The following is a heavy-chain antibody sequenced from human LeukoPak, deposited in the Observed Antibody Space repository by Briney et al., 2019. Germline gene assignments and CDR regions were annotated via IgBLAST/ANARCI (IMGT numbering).Heavy chain of an antibody. V-gene: IGHV4-61*01. D-gene: IGHD3-22*01. CDR1: TGSASSGSYY. Sequence: KPSETLSLTRTVSTGSASSGSYYWSWIRQPPGKGLEWIGYMYYNGSTNYNPSLKSRVTISVDTSKKRFSLKLSSVTAPDTAMYYCARAPRVTMIIVTPGAFDMWGQGTMVTVSS. J-gene: IGHJ3*02. CDR3: ARAPRVTMIIVTPGAFDM. CDR2: MYYNGST.